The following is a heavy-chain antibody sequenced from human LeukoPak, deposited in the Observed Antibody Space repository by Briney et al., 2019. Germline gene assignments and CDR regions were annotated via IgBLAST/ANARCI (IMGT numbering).Heavy chain of an antibody. CDR1: GSSVSSNY. CDR3: ARYYYDSSGYYYWFDP. V-gene: IGHV3-53*01. J-gene: IGHJ5*02. Sequence: GGSLRLSCAASGSSVSSNYMSWVRQAPGKGLEWVSVIYSGGSTYYADSVKGRFTISRDNSKNTLYLQMNSLRAEDTAVYYCARYYYDSSGYYYWFDPWGQGTLVTVSS. D-gene: IGHD3-22*01. CDR2: IYSGGST.